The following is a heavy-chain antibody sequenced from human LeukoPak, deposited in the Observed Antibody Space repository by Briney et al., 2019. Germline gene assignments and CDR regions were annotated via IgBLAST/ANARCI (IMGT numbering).Heavy chain of an antibody. CDR3: AKDAATGDQRDPMAFFDY. V-gene: IGHV3-23*01. D-gene: IGHD7-27*01. J-gene: IGHJ4*02. CDR1: GFTFSSYA. CDR2: VSGSGGST. Sequence: GGSLRLSCAASGFTFSSYAMSWVRQAPGKGLEWVTIVSGSGGSTYYADSLKGRFTISRDNSKNTLYLQMNSLRVEDTAVYYCAKDAATGDQRDPMAFFDYWGQGTLVTVSS.